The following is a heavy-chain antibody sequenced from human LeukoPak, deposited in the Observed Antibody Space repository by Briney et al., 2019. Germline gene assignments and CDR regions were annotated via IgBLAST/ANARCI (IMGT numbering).Heavy chain of an antibody. Sequence: GGSLRLSCAASGFTFSSYAMSWVRQAPGKGLEWVSAISGSGGSTYYADSVKGRFTISRDNSKNTLYLQMNSLRAEDTAVYYCAKDDYVWGSYRPYYFDYWGQGTLVTVSS. J-gene: IGHJ4*02. D-gene: IGHD3-16*02. CDR3: AKDDYVWGSYRPYYFDY. V-gene: IGHV3-23*01. CDR1: GFTFSSYA. CDR2: ISGSGGST.